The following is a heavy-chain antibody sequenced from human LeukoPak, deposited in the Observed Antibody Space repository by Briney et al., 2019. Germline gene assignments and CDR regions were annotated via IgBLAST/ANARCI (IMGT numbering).Heavy chain of an antibody. V-gene: IGHV4-39*01. CDR1: GGSISSSSYY. Sequence: SETLSLTCTVSGGSISSSSYYWGWIRQPPGKGLEWIGSIYYSGSTYYNPSLKSRATISVDTSKHQFSLKLSSVTAADTAVYYCARITTSRNYYFDYWGQGTLVTVSS. D-gene: IGHD4-17*01. CDR3: ARITTSRNYYFDY. J-gene: IGHJ4*02. CDR2: IYYSGST.